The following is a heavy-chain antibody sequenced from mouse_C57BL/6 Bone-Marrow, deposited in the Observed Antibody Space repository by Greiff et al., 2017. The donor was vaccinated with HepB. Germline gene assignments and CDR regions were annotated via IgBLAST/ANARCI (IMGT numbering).Heavy chain of an antibody. CDR2: ISYDGSN. D-gene: IGHD2-4*01. CDR3: ARGGGLRRGGAMDY. J-gene: IGHJ4*01. V-gene: IGHV3-6*01. CDR1: GYSITSGYY. Sequence: EVKLMESGPGLVKPSQSLSLTCSVTGYSITSGYYWNWIRQFPGNKLEWMGYISYDGSNNYNPSLTNRISITRDTSKNQFFLKLNSVTTEDTATYDGARGGGLRRGGAMDYWGQGTSVTVSS.